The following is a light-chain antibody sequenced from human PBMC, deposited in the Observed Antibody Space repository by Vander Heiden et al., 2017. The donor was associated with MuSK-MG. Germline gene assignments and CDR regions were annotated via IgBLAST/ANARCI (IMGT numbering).Light chain of an antibody. Sequence: DIQMTQSPSTLSASVGDRVTITCRASQSISSRLAWYQQKPGKAPKVLIYDASSLESGVPSRFSGSGSGTEFTLTISSLQPDDFATYYCQQDNSYPTFGQGTKLEIK. J-gene: IGKJ2*01. CDR2: DAS. CDR1: QSISSR. V-gene: IGKV1-5*01. CDR3: QQDNSYPT.